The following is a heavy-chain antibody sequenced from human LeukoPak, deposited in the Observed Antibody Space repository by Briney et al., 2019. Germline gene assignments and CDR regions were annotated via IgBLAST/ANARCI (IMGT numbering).Heavy chain of an antibody. J-gene: IGHJ6*02. CDR1: GGSISSGGYS. V-gene: IGHV4-30-2*01. Sequence: SETLSLTCAVSGGSISSGGYSWSWIRQPPGKGLEWIGYIYHSGSTYYNPSLKSRVTISVDTSKNQFSLKLSSVTAADTAVYYCVAYCSGGSCYHYYYYGMDVWGQGTTVTVSS. D-gene: IGHD2-15*01. CDR3: VAYCSGGSCYHYYYYGMDV. CDR2: IYHSGST.